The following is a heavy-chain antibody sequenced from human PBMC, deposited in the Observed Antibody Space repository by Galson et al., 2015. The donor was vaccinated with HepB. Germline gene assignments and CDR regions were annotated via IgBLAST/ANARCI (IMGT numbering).Heavy chain of an antibody. Sequence: SLRLSCAASGFIFSDYYMSWIRQAPGKGLEWVSYISSRGSTITYADSLKGRFTIFRDNAKNSLFLQMNSLRADDTAVYYCARDLLFGEFAFDYWGQGTLVTVSS. D-gene: IGHD3-10*01. V-gene: IGHV3-11*01. J-gene: IGHJ4*02. CDR2: ISSRGSTI. CDR1: GFIFSDYY. CDR3: ARDLLFGEFAFDY.